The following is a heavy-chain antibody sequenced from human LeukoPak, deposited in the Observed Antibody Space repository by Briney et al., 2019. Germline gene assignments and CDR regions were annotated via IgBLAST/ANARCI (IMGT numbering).Heavy chain of an antibody. D-gene: IGHD3-22*01. J-gene: IGHJ6*02. CDR1: GYTFTSYD. CDR3: ARVAHYYDSSGYYVGDSSRYYYYGMDV. CDR2: MNPNSGNT. Sequence: GASVKVSCKASGYTFTSYDINWVRQATGQGLEWMGWMNPNSGNTGYAQKFQGRVTMTRNTSISTAYMELSSLRSEDTAVYYCARVAHYYDSSGYYVGDSSRYYYYGMDVWGQGTTVTVSS. V-gene: IGHV1-8*01.